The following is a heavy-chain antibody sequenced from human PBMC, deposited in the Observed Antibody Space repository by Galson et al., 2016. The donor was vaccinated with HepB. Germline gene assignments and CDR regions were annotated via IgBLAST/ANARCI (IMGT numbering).Heavy chain of an antibody. CDR2: IRQDGRET. Sequence: SLRLSCAASGFPLSTYWMSWVRQAPGKGLEWVANIRQDGRETYYVDSVKGRVTISRDNAKNTLYLQMNSLRAEDTAVYYCARAGFKGFSNGMDVWGQGTTVTVSS. CDR1: GFPLSTYW. V-gene: IGHV3-7*02. J-gene: IGHJ6*02. D-gene: IGHD2/OR15-2a*01. CDR3: ARAGFKGFSNGMDV.